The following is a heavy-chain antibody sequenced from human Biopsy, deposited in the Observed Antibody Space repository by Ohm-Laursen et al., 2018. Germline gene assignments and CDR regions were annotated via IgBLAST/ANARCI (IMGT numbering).Heavy chain of an antibody. Sequence: SDTLSLTWTVSGGSFTGHYWTWIRQPPGKGLEWIGHISHTGYTSYKSSLKSRVTISLGTSRKHFSLRLTSLAAADTAVYYCARGSNEYGGLYFPHWGQGTLVTVSS. J-gene: IGHJ1*01. CDR3: ARGSNEYGGLYFPH. D-gene: IGHD4-23*01. CDR2: ISHTGYT. CDR1: GGSFTGHY. V-gene: IGHV4-59*11.